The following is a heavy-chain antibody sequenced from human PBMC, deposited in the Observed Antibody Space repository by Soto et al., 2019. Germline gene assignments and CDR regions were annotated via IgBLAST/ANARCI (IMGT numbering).Heavy chain of an antibody. J-gene: IGHJ6*02. D-gene: IGHD2-21*02. Sequence: GASVKVSCKASGYTFTGYYVLWVRQAPGQGPECMGWINPYTGGTNYAQKFQGRVTMTRDTSISTAYMELSKLISDDTDVYYCATQFHHCGGDCYRGPYFGTDVWGQGTTVTVSS. CDR1: GYTFTGYY. CDR2: INPYTGGT. CDR3: ATQFHHCGGDCYRGPYFGTDV. V-gene: IGHV1-2*02.